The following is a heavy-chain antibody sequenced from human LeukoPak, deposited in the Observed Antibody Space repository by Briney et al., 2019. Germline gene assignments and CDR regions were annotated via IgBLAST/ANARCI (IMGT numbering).Heavy chain of an antibody. CDR3: ARGSRDGSIFHYGMDV. D-gene: IGHD5-24*01. CDR1: GGTFSSYA. Sequence: ASVKVSCKASGGTFSSYAISWVRQAPGQGLEWMGRIIPILGIANYAQKFQGRVTITADKSTSTAYMELSSLRSEDTAVYYCARGSRDGSIFHYGMDVWGQGTTVTVSS. V-gene: IGHV1-69*04. J-gene: IGHJ6*02. CDR2: IIPILGIA.